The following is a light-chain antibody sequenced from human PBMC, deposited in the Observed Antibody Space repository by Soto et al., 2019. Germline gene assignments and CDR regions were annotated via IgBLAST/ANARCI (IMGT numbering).Light chain of an antibody. V-gene: IGKV1-5*03. CDR1: QSISSW. J-gene: IGKJ2*01. Sequence: DIQMTQSPSTLSASIGDRVTITCRASQSISSWLAWYQQKPGKAPKILIYKASSLESGVPSRFSGSESGTEFTLTISSLQPDDFATYYCQQYDTYPYTCGQGTKLEIK. CDR2: KAS. CDR3: QQYDTYPYT.